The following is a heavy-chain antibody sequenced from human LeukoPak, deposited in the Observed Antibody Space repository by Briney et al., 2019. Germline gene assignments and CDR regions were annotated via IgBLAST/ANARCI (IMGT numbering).Heavy chain of an antibody. CDR1: GGSISSYY. Sequence: SETLSLTCTVSGGSISSYYWSWIRQPPGKGLEWIGYIYYSGSTNYNPSLKSRVTISVDTSKNQFSLKLSSVTAADTAVYYCAREVRYCYYYMDVWGKGTTVTVSS. CDR3: AREVRYCYYYMDV. V-gene: IGHV4-59*12. J-gene: IGHJ6*03. CDR2: IYYSGST. D-gene: IGHD3-10*01.